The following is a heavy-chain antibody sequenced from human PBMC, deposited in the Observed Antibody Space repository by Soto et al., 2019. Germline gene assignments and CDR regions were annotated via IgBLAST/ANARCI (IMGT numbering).Heavy chain of an antibody. J-gene: IGHJ4*02. Sequence: ASVKVSCKASGYSFFSYYIHWVRQAPGQGLEWMGRFLASGGNTDYAQRFRGRVSKTRDTSSTNTVSLELTSLTSDDTAVYYCARGGATLFGVIDSWGQGTRVTV. CDR2: FLASGGNT. CDR3: ARGGATLFGVIDS. CDR1: GYSFFSYY. D-gene: IGHD3-3*01. V-gene: IGHV1-46*01.